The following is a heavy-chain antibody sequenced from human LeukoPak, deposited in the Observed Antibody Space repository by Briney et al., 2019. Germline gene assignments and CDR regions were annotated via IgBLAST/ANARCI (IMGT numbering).Heavy chain of an antibody. CDR2: INWNGGST. D-gene: IGHD6-13*01. V-gene: IGHV3-20*01. CDR3: ARDHTAGDAFDI. Sequence: TGGSLRLSCAASGFTFDDYGMSWVRQAPGKGLEWVSGINWNGGSTGYADSVKGRFTISRDNAKNSLYLQMNSLRAEDTALYHCARDHTAGDAFDIWGRGTMVTVSS. CDR1: GFTFDDYG. J-gene: IGHJ3*02.